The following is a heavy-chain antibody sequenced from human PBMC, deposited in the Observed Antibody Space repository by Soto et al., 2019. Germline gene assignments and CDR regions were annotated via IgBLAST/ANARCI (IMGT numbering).Heavy chain of an antibody. CDR3: ARDTEQQEFYFDY. D-gene: IGHD6-13*01. J-gene: IGHJ4*02. CDR2: IYHSGST. V-gene: IGHV4-30-2*01. CDR1: GGSISSGGYS. Sequence: ASETLSLTCAVSGGSISSGGYSWSWIRQPPGKGLEWIGYIYHSGSTYYNPSLKSRVTISVDRSKNQFSLKLSSVTAEDTAVYYCARDTEQQEFYFDYWGQGTLVTVSS.